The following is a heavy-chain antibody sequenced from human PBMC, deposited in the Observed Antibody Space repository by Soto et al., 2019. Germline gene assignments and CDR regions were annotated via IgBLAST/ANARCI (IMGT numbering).Heavy chain of an antibody. CDR2: VYYRGRS. J-gene: IGHJ4*02. D-gene: IGHD4-17*01. V-gene: IGHV4-39*01. CDR1: GASIRSYY. CDR3: VSQRTTVPTQAYFDY. Sequence: XGTLSLTFSVSGASIRSYYWGWIRQSPGKGLEWIGSVYYRGRSYSKSSVKSRVTISVDTSKNRFSLSLNSVTASDTAVYFCVSQRTTVPTQAYFDYWGPGALVTVSS.